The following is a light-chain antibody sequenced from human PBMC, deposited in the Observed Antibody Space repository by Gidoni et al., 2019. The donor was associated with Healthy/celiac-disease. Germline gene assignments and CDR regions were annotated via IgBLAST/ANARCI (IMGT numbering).Light chain of an antibody. J-gene: IGKJ3*01. CDR1: QSVNSSY. CDR3: QQYGSSPFT. Sequence: VLTQDTGSLALSPGERATLSCRASQSVNSSYLAWYQQKPGQAPRLLIYGASSRATGIPDRFSGSGSGTDFTLTISRLEPEDFAVYYCQQYGSSPFTFGPGTKVEIK. CDR2: GAS. V-gene: IGKV3-20*01.